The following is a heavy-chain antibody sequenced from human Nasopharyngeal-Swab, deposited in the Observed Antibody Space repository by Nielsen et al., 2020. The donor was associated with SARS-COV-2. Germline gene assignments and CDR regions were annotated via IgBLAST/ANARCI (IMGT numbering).Heavy chain of an antibody. Sequence: SETLSLTCTVSGGSISSSSYYWGWIRQPPGKGLEWIGSIYYSGSTYYNPSLKSRVTISVDTSKNQFSLKLSSVTAADTAVYYCARQLGRWLQLPGPLFVDYWGQGTLVTVSS. CDR3: ARQLGRWLQLPGPLFVDY. CDR2: IYYSGST. J-gene: IGHJ4*02. V-gene: IGHV4-39*01. CDR1: GGSISSSSYY. D-gene: IGHD5-24*01.